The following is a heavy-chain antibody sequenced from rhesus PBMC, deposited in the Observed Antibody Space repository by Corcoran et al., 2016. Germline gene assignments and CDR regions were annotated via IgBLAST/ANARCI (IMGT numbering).Heavy chain of an antibody. CDR2: INGNSCST. Sequence: QVQLQESGPGLVKPSETLSLTCAVSGASIRSYWWSWIRQPPGKGLEWIGEINGNSCSTYYNPSLKSRVTISKDASKNQFSLKLSSVTAADTAVYYCARDPLATYYGLDSWGQGVVVTVSS. D-gene: IGHD2-2*01. V-gene: IGHV4-80*01. CDR1: GASIRSYW. CDR3: ARDPLATYYGLDS. J-gene: IGHJ6*01.